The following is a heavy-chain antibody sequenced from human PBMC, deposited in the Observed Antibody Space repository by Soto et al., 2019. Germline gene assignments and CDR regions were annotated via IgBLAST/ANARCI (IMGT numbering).Heavy chain of an antibody. D-gene: IGHD1-26*01. J-gene: IGHJ4*02. Sequence: EVQLVESGGGLVQPGGSLRLSCAASGFTFSRYSMNWVRQAPGKGQEWVSYISSSSSTIYYADSVKGRFTISRDNAKNSLYLQMTSLRDEDTAVYYCARDGGTLGYWGQGTLVTVSS. CDR1: GFTFSRYS. CDR2: ISSSSSTI. CDR3: ARDGGTLGY. V-gene: IGHV3-48*02.